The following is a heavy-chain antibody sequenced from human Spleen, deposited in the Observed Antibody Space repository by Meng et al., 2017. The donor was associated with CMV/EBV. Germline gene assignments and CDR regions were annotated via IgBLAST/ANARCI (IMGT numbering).Heavy chain of an antibody. D-gene: IGHD3-10*01. J-gene: IGHJ4*02. Sequence: YAITWVRQAPGQRLEWMGEIIPVFGSANYAQEFQGRLTITTDESTSTAYMELSSLRSEDTAVYYCAREASEAYYGSGTSYDINYFDSWGQGTLVTVSS. V-gene: IGHV1-69*05. CDR1: YA. CDR3: AREASEAYYGSGTSYDINYFDS. CDR2: IIPVFGSA.